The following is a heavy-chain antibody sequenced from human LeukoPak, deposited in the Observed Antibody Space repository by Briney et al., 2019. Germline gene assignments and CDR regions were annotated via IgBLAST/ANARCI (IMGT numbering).Heavy chain of an antibody. CDR1: GYTLTSYY. D-gene: IGHD4-23*01. Sequence: GASVKVSCKASGYTLTSYYMHWVRQAPGQGLEWMGIINPSGGSTSYAQKFQGRVTMTRDTSTSTVYMELSSLRSEDTAVYYCARRPIYYGGNFYFDYWGQGTLVTVSS. CDR3: ARRPIYYGGNFYFDY. J-gene: IGHJ4*02. CDR2: INPSGGST. V-gene: IGHV1-46*01.